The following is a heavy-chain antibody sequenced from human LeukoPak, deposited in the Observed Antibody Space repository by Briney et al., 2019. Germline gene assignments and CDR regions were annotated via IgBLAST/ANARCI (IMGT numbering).Heavy chain of an antibody. D-gene: IGHD3-3*01. CDR3: AGRFLEDWFDP. Sequence: SGTLSLTCTVSGGSISSGGYYWSWIRQHPGKGLEWIGYIYYSGSTYYNPSLKSRVTISVDTSKNQFSLKLSSVTAADTAVYYCAGRFLEDWFDPWGQGTLVTVSS. CDR2: IYYSGST. CDR1: GGSISSGGYY. V-gene: IGHV4-31*03. J-gene: IGHJ5*02.